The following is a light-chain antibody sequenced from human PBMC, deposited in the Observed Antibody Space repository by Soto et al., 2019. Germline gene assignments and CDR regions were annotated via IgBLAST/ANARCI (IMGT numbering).Light chain of an antibody. V-gene: IGKV1-5*01. J-gene: IGKJ1*01. CDR3: QQYNSYST. CDR1: QSISSY. Sequence: DIQMTQSPSSLSASVGDRFTITCRASQSISSYLNWYQQKPGKAPKLLIYDASSLESGVPSRFSGSGSGTEFTLTISSLQPEDFASYYCQQYNSYSTFGQGTKVDI. CDR2: DAS.